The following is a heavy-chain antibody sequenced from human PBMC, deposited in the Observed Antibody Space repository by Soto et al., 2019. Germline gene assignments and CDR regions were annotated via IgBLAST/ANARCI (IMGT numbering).Heavy chain of an antibody. CDR1: GYTFTSYY. V-gene: IGHV1-46*01. Sequence: ASVKVSCKASGYTFTSYYMHWVRQAPGQGLGWMGIINPSGGSTSYAQKFQGRVTMTRDTSTSTVYMELSSLRSEDTAVYYCASQNRLVLAVAAPPYYYYGMDVWGQGTTVTVSS. D-gene: IGHD6-19*01. CDR3: ASQNRLVLAVAAPPYYYYGMDV. CDR2: INPSGGST. J-gene: IGHJ6*02.